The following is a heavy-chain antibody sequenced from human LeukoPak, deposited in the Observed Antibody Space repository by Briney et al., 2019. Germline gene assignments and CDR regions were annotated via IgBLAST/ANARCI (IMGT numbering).Heavy chain of an antibody. CDR3: ASIARIAAVSNWFDP. V-gene: IGHV4-39*07. CDR1: GGSITSVSHH. J-gene: IGHJ5*02. Sequence: SETLSLTCTVSGGSITSVSHHWGWIRQPPGKGLEWIGSIYYSGSTYYNPSLKSRVTISADTSKNQFSLKLSSVTAADTAVYYCASIARIAAVSNWFDPWGQGTLVTVSS. D-gene: IGHD6-13*01. CDR2: IYYSGST.